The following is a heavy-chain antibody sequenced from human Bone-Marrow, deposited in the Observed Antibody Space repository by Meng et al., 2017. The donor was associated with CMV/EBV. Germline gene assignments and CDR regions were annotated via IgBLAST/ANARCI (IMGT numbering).Heavy chain of an antibody. D-gene: IGHD4-17*01. J-gene: IGHJ4*02. V-gene: IGHV3-15*01. CDR2: IKSKTDGGTT. CDR3: TTELMSTVTTGY. CDR1: GFTFSNAW. Sequence: GESLKISCAASGFTFSNAWMSWVRQAPGKGLEWVGRIKSKTDGGTTDYAAPVKGRFTISRDDSKNTLYLQMNSLKTEDTAVYYCTTELMSTVTTGYWGQGTLVTSPQ.